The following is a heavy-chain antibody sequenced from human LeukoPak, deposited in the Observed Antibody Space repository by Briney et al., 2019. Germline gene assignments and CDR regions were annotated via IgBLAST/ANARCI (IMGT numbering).Heavy chain of an antibody. CDR3: AAMIAVAGTN. D-gene: IGHD6-19*01. V-gene: IGHV1-58*02. J-gene: IGHJ3*01. Sequence: XKASGFTFTSSAMQWVRQARGQRIEWIGWIVVGSGNTNYAQKFQERVTITRDMSTSTAYMELSSLRSEDTAVYYCAAMIAVAGTNWGQGTMVTVSS. CDR1: GFTFTSSA. CDR2: IVVGSGNT.